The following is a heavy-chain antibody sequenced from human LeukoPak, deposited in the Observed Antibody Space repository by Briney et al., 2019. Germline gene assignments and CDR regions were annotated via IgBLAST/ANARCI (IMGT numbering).Heavy chain of an antibody. J-gene: IGHJ3*02. CDR3: ARREDIVVVPAAIPRGGYFDWLGAFDI. V-gene: IGHV1-69*01. CDR1: GGTFSSYA. CDR2: IIPIFGTA. D-gene: IGHD2-2*02. Sequence: ASVKVSCKASGGTFSSYAISWVRQAPGQGLEWMRGIIPIFGTAKYAQKFQGRVTITADESTSTAYMGLSSLRSENTAVYYCARREDIVVVPAAIPRGGYFDWLGAFDIWGQGTMVTVSS.